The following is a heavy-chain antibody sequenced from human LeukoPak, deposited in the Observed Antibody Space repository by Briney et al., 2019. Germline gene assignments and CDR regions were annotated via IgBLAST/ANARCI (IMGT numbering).Heavy chain of an antibody. CDR1: GGSFSGYY. D-gene: IGHD3-3*01. J-gene: IGHJ4*02. CDR2: INRSGST. CDR3: ARHIAIFGVVTPWGY. V-gene: IGHV4-34*01. Sequence: SETLSLTCAVYGGSFSGYYWSWIRQPPGKGLEWIGEINRSGSTNYNPSLKSRVTISVDTSKNQFSLKLSSVTAADTAVYYCARHIAIFGVVTPWGYWGQGTLVTVSS.